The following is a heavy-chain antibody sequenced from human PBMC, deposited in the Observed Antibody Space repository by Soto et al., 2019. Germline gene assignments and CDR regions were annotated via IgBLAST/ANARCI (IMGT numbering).Heavy chain of an antibody. V-gene: IGHV4-39*01. CDR3: ARLGWFCGSSNWNGYYAMDV. Sequence: QLQLQESGPGLVKPSETLSLTCTVSGGSITSGPYSWGWIRQPPGEGLEWIGTFHYGEKTYYNPPLGRRVTTSVDTSQNQFSLKVTSVTVTDSAVYYCARLGWFCGSSNWNGYYAMDVWGQGTTVTVSS. J-gene: IGHJ6*02. CDR1: GGSITSGPYS. D-gene: IGHD1-1*01. CDR2: FHYGEKT.